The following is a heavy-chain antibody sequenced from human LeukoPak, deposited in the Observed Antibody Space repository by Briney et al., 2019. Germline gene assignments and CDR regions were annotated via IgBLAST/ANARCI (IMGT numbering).Heavy chain of an antibody. Sequence: SETLSLTCTVSGGSISSNAYYWAWIRQPPGKGLEWIGSIYSSVSTYYNPSLKSRVTISVDTSKNQFSLKLSSVTAADTAVYYCARSGKSAYILDYWGQGTLVTVSS. CDR2: IYSSVST. CDR3: ARSGKSAYILDY. CDR1: GGSISSNAYY. J-gene: IGHJ4*02. V-gene: IGHV4-39*07. D-gene: IGHD3-16*01.